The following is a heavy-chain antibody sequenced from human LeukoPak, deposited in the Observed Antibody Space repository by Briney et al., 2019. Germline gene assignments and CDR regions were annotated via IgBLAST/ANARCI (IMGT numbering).Heavy chain of an antibody. CDR1: GFTFSGSA. Sequence: GGSLRLSCAASGFTFSGSAMHWVRQASGKGLEWVGRIRTKANSYATTYAASVKGRFTMSRDDSKKTAFLQMNSLKTEDTAVYYCTRGQPRWFDPWGQGTLVTVSS. CDR2: IRTKANSYAT. D-gene: IGHD1-14*01. CDR3: TRGQPRWFDP. V-gene: IGHV3-73*01. J-gene: IGHJ5*02.